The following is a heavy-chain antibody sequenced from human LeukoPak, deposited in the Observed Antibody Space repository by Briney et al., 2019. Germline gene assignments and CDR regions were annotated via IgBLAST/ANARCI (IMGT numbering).Heavy chain of an antibody. Sequence: KPSETLSLACTVSGGSIFSTSFYWGWIRQPPGKGLEWVGCMYYDGTTYHNSSLKSRVTISVDSSNSQFSLRLTSVTAADTAVYFCARRSDSGSDDGEDYFDYWGQGTLVTVSS. CDR2: MYYDGTT. V-gene: IGHV4-39*01. J-gene: IGHJ4*02. CDR3: ARRSDSGSDDGEDYFDY. D-gene: IGHD1-26*01. CDR1: GGSIFSTSFY.